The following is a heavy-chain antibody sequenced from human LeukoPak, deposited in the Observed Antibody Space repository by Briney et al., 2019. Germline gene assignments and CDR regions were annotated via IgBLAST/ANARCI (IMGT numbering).Heavy chain of an antibody. CDR2: INHSGST. D-gene: IGHD1/OR15-1a*01. CDR3: ARTNKRQPLNWFDP. CDR1: GGSISSGSYY. V-gene: IGHV4-39*07. Sequence: PSETLSLTCTVSGGSISSGSYYWSWIRQPPGKGLEWIGEINHSGSTNYNPSLKSRVTISVDTSKNQFSLKLSSVTAADTAVYYCARTNKRQPLNWFDPWGQGTLVTVSS. J-gene: IGHJ5*02.